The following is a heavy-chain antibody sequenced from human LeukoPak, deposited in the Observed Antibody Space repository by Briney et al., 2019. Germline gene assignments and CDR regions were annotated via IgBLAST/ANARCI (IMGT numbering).Heavy chain of an antibody. J-gene: IGHJ4*02. CDR3: ARAAMVRGVGALADFDY. V-gene: IGHV4-61*02. CDR2: ISSSGST. D-gene: IGHD3-10*01. CDR1: GDSISSGDYY. Sequence: SETLSLTCTVSGDSISSGDYYWSWIRQPAGKGLEWIGRISSSGSTNYNPSLKSRVTISVDTSKNQFSLKLSSVTAADTAVYYCARAAMVRGVGALADFDYWGQGTLVTVSS.